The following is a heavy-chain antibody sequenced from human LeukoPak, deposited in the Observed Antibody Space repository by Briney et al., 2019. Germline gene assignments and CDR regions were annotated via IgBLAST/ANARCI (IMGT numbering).Heavy chain of an antibody. CDR1: GFTFSSYA. Sequence: GGSVRLSCAASGFTFSSYAMSWVRQAPGKGLEWVSAISGSGGSTYYADSVKGRLTISRDNSKNTLYLQMNSLRAEDTAVYYCAKLGPITGYSSGWYSGVDWFDPWGQGTLVTVSS. V-gene: IGHV3-23*01. CDR3: AKLGPITGYSSGWYSGVDWFDP. D-gene: IGHD6-19*01. CDR2: ISGSGGST. J-gene: IGHJ5*02.